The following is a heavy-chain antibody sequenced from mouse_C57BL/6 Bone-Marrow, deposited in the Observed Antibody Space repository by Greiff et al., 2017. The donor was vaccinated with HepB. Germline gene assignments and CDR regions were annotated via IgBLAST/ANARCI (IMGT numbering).Heavy chain of an antibody. J-gene: IGHJ3*01. CDR3: ATTVVARGFAY. Sequence: QVQLQQSGAELARPGASVKLSCKASGYTFTSYGISWVKQRTGQGLEWIGEIYPRSGNTYYNEKFKGKATLTADKSSSKAYMELRSLTSEDSAVYVCATTVVARGFAYWGQGTLVTVSA. CDR2: IYPRSGNT. CDR1: GYTFTSYG. V-gene: IGHV1-81*01. D-gene: IGHD1-1*01.